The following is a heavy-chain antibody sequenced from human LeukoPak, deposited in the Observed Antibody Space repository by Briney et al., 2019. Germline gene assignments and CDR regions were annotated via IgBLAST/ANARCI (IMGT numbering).Heavy chain of an antibody. V-gene: IGHV3-23*01. J-gene: IGHJ5*02. CDR1: GVIISGYA. D-gene: IGHD2/OR15-2a*01. Sequence: GGSLRLSCAASGVIISGYAMSWVRQAPGEGLEWVSAINGRGDNTYYADFVKGRFTISRDNSKSTVYLQLNSLRSEDTAVYCCAKDRVSPGFNWFDPWGQGTLVTVSS. CDR2: INGRGDNT. CDR3: AKDRVSPGFNWFDP.